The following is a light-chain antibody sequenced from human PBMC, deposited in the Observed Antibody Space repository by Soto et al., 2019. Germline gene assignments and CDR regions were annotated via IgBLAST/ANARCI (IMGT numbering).Light chain of an antibody. CDR2: GAS. CDR3: QHYNNWPPAWT. CDR1: QGVGSN. V-gene: IGKV3-15*01. J-gene: IGKJ1*01. Sequence: VVMTQSPATLSVSRWDGAALSCRASQGVGSNLAWYQQKPGQAPRLLVYGASTRATGIPARFSGSGSGTEITLTISSLQSEDFALYYCQHYNNWPPAWTFGQGTKVDIK.